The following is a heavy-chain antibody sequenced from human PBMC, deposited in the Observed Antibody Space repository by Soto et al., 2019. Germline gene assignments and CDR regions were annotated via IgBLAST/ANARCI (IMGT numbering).Heavy chain of an antibody. Sequence: SSVQVTCEASGNPFTGYYMHWVRQAPGQGHEWMGWINPNSGGTNYAQKFQGWVTMTRDTSISTAYMELSRLRSDDTAVYYCARCYLPVDTALASDFDDWGQGTLVTFAS. J-gene: IGHJ4*02. CDR3: ARCYLPVDTALASDFDD. D-gene: IGHD5-18*01. V-gene: IGHV1-2*04. CDR2: INPNSGGT. CDR1: GNPFTGYY.